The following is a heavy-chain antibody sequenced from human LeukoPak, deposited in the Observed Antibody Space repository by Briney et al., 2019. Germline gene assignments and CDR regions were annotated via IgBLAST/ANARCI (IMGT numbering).Heavy chain of an antibody. CDR1: GLNFNDND. Sequence: GGSLRLSCAASGLNFNDNDMDWVRQAPGKGLEWVSVIWDDGSNKYYAESVKGRFTISRDISKNMLYLQMNSLRVEDTAVYYCAKERGGQDWDFDLWGRGTLVTVSS. CDR2: IWDDGSNK. CDR3: AKERGGQDWDFDL. J-gene: IGHJ2*01. V-gene: IGHV3-33*06. D-gene: IGHD3-10*01.